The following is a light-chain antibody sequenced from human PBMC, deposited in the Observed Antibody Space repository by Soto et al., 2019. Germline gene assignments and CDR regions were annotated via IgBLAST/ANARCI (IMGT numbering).Light chain of an antibody. V-gene: IGLV3-21*02. Sequence: SYELTQAPSVSVAPGQTARITCGGNNIAIKSVHWYQQKPGQAPVLVVYDDGDRPSGIPERFSGSNSGNTATLTNTRVEAGDEADYYSQLWDSISDHRVVFGGGTKLTVL. J-gene: IGLJ2*01. CDR3: QLWDSISDHRVV. CDR2: DDG. CDR1: NIAIKS.